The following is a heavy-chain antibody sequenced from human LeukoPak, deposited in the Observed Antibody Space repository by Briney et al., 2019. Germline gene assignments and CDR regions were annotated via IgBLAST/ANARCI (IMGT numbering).Heavy chain of an antibody. V-gene: IGHV4-34*01. CDR2: INHSGST. CDR3: ARSLYASRNNWFDP. CDR1: GGSFSGYY. Sequence: SETLSLTCAVYGGSFSGYYWSWIRQPPGKGLEWIGEINHSGSTNYNPSLKSRVTISVDTSKNQFSLKLSSVTAADTAVYYCARSLYASRNNWFDPWGQGTLVTVSS. D-gene: IGHD3-16*01. J-gene: IGHJ5*02.